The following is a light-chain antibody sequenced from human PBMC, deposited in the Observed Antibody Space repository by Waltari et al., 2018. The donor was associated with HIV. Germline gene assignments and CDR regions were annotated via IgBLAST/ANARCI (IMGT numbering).Light chain of an antibody. CDR1: KLGDKY. V-gene: IGLV3-1*01. CDR3: QAWDSHNVI. J-gene: IGLJ2*01. CDR2: EDV. Sequence: SYELTQPPSVSVSPGPTAIITCSGDKLGDKYASWYQQRPGQSPVLVIYEDVKRPSGIPERFSGSNSGNTATLTISGTQAMDESDYYCQAWDSHNVIFGGGTKLTVL.